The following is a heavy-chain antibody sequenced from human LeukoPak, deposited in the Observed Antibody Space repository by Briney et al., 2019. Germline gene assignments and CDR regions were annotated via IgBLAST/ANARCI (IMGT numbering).Heavy chain of an antibody. J-gene: IGHJ6*03. CDR1: GFTFSNAW. V-gene: IGHV3-15*01. CDR3: SKYAYSSSWYLPTDYYYYYMDV. D-gene: IGHD6-13*01. CDR2: IKSKTDGGTT. Sequence: GGSLRLSCAASGFTFSNAWMSWVRQAPGKGLEWVGRIKSKTDGGTTDYAAPVKGRFTISRDDSKNTLYLQMNSLKTEDTAVYYCSKYAYSSSWYLPTDYYYYYMDVWGKGTTVTVSS.